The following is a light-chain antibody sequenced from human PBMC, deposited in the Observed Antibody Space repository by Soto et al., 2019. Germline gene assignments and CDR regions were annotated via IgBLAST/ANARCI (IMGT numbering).Light chain of an antibody. J-gene: IGKJ1*01. CDR1: QSVSSY. CDR2: DAS. CDR3: QQRSNWPRT. V-gene: IGKV3-11*01. Sequence: EIVLTQSPATLSLSPGERATLSCRASQSVSSYLAWYQQKLGQAPRLLIYDASNRATGIPARFSGSGSGTDFTLTISSLEPEDFAVYYCQQRSNWPRTFGQGTKVE.